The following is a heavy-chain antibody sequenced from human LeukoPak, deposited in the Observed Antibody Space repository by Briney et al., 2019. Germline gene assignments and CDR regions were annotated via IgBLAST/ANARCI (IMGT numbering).Heavy chain of an antibody. J-gene: IGHJ3*02. V-gene: IGHV4-4*07. D-gene: IGHD2-2*01. CDR2: IYTSGST. Sequence: PSETLSLTCTVSGGSISSYYWGWIRQPAGKGLEWIGRIYTSGSTNYNPSLKSRVTMSVDTSKNQFSLKLSSVTAADTAVYYCARDSIVVVPWDAFDIWGQGTMVTVSS. CDR3: ARDSIVVVPWDAFDI. CDR1: GGSISSYY.